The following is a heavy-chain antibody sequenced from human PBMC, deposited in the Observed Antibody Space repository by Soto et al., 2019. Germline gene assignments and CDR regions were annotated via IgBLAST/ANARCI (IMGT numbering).Heavy chain of an antibody. D-gene: IGHD6-13*01. CDR2: MNPNSGNT. V-gene: IGHV1-8*01. CDR3: SRGQLVDYMDV. Sequence: QVQLVQSGAAVKKPGASVQVSCKASGYTFTSYDINWVRKATGQGLEWMGWMNPNSGNTGYAQKFQGRVPMTRNTSISTAYMELSSLRSEDTAGYYCSRGQLVDYMDVWGQGTTVTVSS. CDR1: GYTFTSYD. J-gene: IGHJ6*03.